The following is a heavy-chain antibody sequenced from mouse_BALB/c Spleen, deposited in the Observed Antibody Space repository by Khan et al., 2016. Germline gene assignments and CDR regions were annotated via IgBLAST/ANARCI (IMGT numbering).Heavy chain of an antibody. V-gene: IGHV4-1*02. D-gene: IGHD2-1*01. CDR3: ARGNYVPGSLDY. CDR1: GFDFSRYW. J-gene: IGHJ2*01. CDR2: INPDTITI. Sequence: EVKLLESGGGLVQPGGSLKLSCAASGFDFSRYWMSWVRQAPGKGLEWIGEINPDTITIDYTPSPKDKFIISRDNAKKTLYLQMSKVRSEDTALYYCARGNYVPGSLDYWGQGTTLTVSS.